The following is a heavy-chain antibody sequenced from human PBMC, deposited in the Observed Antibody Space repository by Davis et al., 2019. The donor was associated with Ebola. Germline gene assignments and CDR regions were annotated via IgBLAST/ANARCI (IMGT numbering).Heavy chain of an antibody. CDR3: ARQKPVVLRFLEWLEDWFDP. CDR2: IYYSGST. D-gene: IGHD3-3*01. V-gene: IGHV4-39*01. Sequence: PSETLSLTCTVSGGSISSSSYYWGWIRQPPGKGLEWIGSIYYSGSTYYNPSLKSLVTISVDTSKNQFSLKLSSVTAADTAVYYCARQKPVVLRFLEWLEDWFDPWGQGTLVTVSS. J-gene: IGHJ5*02. CDR1: GGSISSSSYY.